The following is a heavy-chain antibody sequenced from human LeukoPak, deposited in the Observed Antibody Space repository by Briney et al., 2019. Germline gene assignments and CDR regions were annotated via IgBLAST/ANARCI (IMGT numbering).Heavy chain of an antibody. V-gene: IGHV1-69*04. J-gene: IGHJ4*02. CDR3: AVRITTIVVVIRVFDY. CDR1: GGTFSSYA. D-gene: IGHD3-22*01. Sequence: SVKVSCKASGGTFSSYAISWVRQAPGQGLEWMGRIIPILGIANYAQKFQGRVSITADKSTSTAYMELSSLRSEDTAVYYCAVRITTIVVVIRVFDYWGQGTLVTVSS. CDR2: IIPILGIA.